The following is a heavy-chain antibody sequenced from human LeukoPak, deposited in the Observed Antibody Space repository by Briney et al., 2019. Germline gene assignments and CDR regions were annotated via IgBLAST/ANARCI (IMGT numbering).Heavy chain of an antibody. V-gene: IGHV4-59*08. Sequence: SETLSLTCTVSGGSISSYYWSWIRQPPGKGLEWIGYIYYSGSTNYNPSLKSRVTISVDTSKNQFSLKLSSVTAADTAVYYCARCEHYYYGMDVWGQGTTVTVSS. CDR3: ARCEHYYYGMDV. CDR2: IYYSGST. J-gene: IGHJ6*02. CDR1: GGSISSYY.